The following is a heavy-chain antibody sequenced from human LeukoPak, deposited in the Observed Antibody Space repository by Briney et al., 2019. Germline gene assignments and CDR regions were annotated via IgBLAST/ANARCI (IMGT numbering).Heavy chain of an antibody. CDR2: IYYSGST. D-gene: IGHD3-9*01. J-gene: IGHJ3*02. Sequence: PSETLSLTCTVSGGSISSYYWSWIRQPPGKGLEWIGYIYYSGSTNYNPSLKSRVTISVDTSKNQFSLKLSSVTAADTAVYYCARDAAEGRDTLTDYYTTVGAFDIWGQGTMVTVSS. V-gene: IGHV4-59*01. CDR1: GGSISSYY. CDR3: ARDAAEGRDTLTDYYTTVGAFDI.